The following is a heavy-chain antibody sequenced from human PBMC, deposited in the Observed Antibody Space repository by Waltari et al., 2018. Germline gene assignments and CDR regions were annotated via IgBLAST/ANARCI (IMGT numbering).Heavy chain of an antibody. V-gene: IGHV4-39*07. D-gene: IGHD6-13*01. J-gene: IGHJ4*02. CDR3: ARDEIAAAGMDY. CDR1: GGSISSSSYY. CDR2: IYYSGST. Sequence: QLQLQESGPGLVKPSETLSLTCTVSGGSISSSSYYWGWIRQPPGKGLEWIGSIYYSGSTYYNPSLKSRVTISVDTSKNQFSLKLSSVTAADTAVYYCARDEIAAAGMDYWGQGTLVTVSS.